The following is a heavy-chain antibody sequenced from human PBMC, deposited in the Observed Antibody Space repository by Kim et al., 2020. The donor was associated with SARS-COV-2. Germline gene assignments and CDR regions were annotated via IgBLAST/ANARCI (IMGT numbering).Heavy chain of an antibody. D-gene: IGHD6-13*01. J-gene: IGHJ6*02. CDR3: ARDLSSSWLQYYYYGMDV. CDR1: GYTFTGYY. CDR2: INPNSGGT. Sequence: ASVKVSCRASGYTFTGYYMHWVRQAPGQGLEWMGRINPNSGGTNYAQKFQGRVTMTRDTSISTAYMELSRLRSDDTAVYYCARDLSSSWLQYYYYGMDVWGQGTTVTVSS. V-gene: IGHV1-2*06.